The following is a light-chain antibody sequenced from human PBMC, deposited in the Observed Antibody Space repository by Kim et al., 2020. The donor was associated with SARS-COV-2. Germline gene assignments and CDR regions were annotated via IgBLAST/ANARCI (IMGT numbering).Light chain of an antibody. CDR1: QSVLYSSNNKNY. Sequence: ATINCKASQSVLYSSNNKNYLAWYQQKPGQPPKLLIYWASTRESGVPDRFSGSGSGTDFTLTISSLQAEDVAVYYCQQYYSTPRTFGQGTKVDIK. CDR2: WAS. CDR3: QQYYSTPRT. V-gene: IGKV4-1*01. J-gene: IGKJ1*01.